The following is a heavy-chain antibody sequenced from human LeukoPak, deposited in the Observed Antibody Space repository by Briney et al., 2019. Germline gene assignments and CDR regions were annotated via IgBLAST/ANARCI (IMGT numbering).Heavy chain of an antibody. Sequence: GESLKISCKGSGYSFTSYWIGWVRQMPGKGLDWMGIIYPGDSDTRYSPSFQGQVTISADKSISTAYLQWSSLKASDTAMYYCARRTYCGGDCYSGNSEYFQHWGQGTLVTVSS. CDR1: GYSFTSYW. D-gene: IGHD2-21*01. CDR2: IYPGDSDT. CDR3: ARRTYCGGDCYSGNSEYFQH. V-gene: IGHV5-51*01. J-gene: IGHJ1*01.